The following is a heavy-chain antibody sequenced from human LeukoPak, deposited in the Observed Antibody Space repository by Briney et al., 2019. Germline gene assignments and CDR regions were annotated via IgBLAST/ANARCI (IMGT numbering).Heavy chain of an antibody. CDR2: IRYDGSNT. Sequence: GGSLRLSCAASGFTFNNYGMHWVRQAPGKGLEWLAFIRYDGSNTYYADSVKGRFTISRDDSKNTLYLQMNSLRGDDTAVYYCAKDGTSYYYIYYWGQGTLVTVSS. CDR1: GFTFNNYG. V-gene: IGHV3-30*02. J-gene: IGHJ4*02. CDR3: AKDGTSYYYIYY. D-gene: IGHD2/OR15-2a*01.